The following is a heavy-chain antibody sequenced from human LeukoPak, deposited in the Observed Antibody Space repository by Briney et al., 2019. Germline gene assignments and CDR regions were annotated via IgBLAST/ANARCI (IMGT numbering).Heavy chain of an antibody. V-gene: IGHV4-59*01. J-gene: IGHJ2*01. CDR1: GGSIRSYY. CDR3: ARVYYSNSYDYWYFDL. Sequence: PSETLSLTCTVSGGSIRSYYWSWIRQPPGKGLEWIAYIYYSGSTNYNPSLKSRVTISVDTSKNQFSLKLSSVTAADTAVYYCARVYYSNSYDYWYFDLWGRGTPVTVSS. D-gene: IGHD6-13*01. CDR2: IYYSGST.